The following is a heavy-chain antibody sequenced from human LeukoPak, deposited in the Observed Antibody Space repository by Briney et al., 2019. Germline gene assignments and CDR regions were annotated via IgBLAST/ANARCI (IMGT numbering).Heavy chain of an antibody. Sequence: GGSLRLSCAASGFTFSNYELHWVRQAPGKGLEWVSYISESGSTTYYADSVKGRFTNSRDNAKNSLYLQMSSLRAEDTALYYCARDLYGDYAYDYWGQGTLVTVSS. J-gene: IGHJ4*02. CDR1: GFTFSNYE. V-gene: IGHV3-48*03. D-gene: IGHD4-17*01. CDR3: ARDLYGDYAYDY. CDR2: ISESGSTT.